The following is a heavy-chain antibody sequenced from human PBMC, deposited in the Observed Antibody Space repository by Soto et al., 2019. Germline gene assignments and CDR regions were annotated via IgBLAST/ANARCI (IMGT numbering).Heavy chain of an antibody. Sequence: QVQLVQSGTEVKKPGSSVNISCKASGGTFSSYAISWLRQAPGQGPEWMGGVVPSLQTTIYAQKVLGRLTISADESTTTVSMAWSNATAAVMVVYFTARDGGPDLYSWPIISVAINVWGHGASVTVSS. CDR2: VVPSLQTT. J-gene: IGHJ6*02. V-gene: IGHV1-69*01. CDR1: GGTFSSYA. D-gene: IGHD4-4*01. CDR3: ARDGGPDLYSWPIISVAINV.